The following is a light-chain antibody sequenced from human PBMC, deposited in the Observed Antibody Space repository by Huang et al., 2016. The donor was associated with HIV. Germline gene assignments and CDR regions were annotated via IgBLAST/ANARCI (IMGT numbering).Light chain of an antibody. Sequence: EIVMTQSPATLSVSPGERVILSCRASESVGSRLAWYQQKPGQAPRHLIYGASTRASGVPPRFSCSGSGTEFTLSISGLQSADFAVYYCQQYDKWPPLLTFGGGTKVEIK. CDR2: GAS. CDR1: ESVGSR. CDR3: QQYDKWPPLLT. J-gene: IGKJ4*01. V-gene: IGKV3-15*01.